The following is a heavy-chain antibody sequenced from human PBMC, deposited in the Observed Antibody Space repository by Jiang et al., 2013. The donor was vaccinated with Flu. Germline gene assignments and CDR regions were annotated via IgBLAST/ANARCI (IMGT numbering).Heavy chain of an antibody. V-gene: IGHV7-4-1*02. Sequence: MNWVRQAPGQGLEWMGWINTNTGNPTYAQGFTGRFVFSLDTSVSTAYLQISSLKAEDTAVYYCATSGDFWSGSFFFRPHSPPGPYWGQGTLVTVSS. D-gene: IGHD3-3*01. J-gene: IGHJ4*02. CDR2: INTNTGNP. CDR3: ATSGDFWSGSFFFRPHSPPGPY.